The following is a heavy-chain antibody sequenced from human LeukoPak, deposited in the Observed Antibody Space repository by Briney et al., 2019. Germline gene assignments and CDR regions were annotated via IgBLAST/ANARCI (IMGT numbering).Heavy chain of an antibody. Sequence: GGSLRLSCAASGFTFSTYGIPWVRQAPGKGREWVAVISSDGSNIFYGDSVKGRFTISREDSRNTLYLQMNSLRAEDTAVYYCAKDAGVPSGSGQLYNWFDPWGQGTLVTVPS. CDR2: ISSDGSNI. V-gene: IGHV3-30*18. CDR3: AKDAGVPSGSGQLYNWFDP. J-gene: IGHJ5*02. CDR1: GFTFSTYG. D-gene: IGHD3-10*01.